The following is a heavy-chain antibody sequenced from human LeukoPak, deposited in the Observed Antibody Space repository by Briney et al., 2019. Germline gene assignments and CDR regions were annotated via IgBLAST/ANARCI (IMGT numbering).Heavy chain of an antibody. CDR2: IYSGGST. D-gene: IGHD3-22*01. Sequence: PGGSPRLSCVASGFTVSSNFMSWVRQAPGKGLEWVSVIYSGGSTYFADSVKGRFTISRDNPKNTVYLQMNSLRAEDTAVYYCARERVRDYYDSSGYLDYWGQGTLVTVSS. CDR3: ARERVRDYYDSSGYLDY. CDR1: GFTVSSNF. J-gene: IGHJ4*02. V-gene: IGHV3-53*01.